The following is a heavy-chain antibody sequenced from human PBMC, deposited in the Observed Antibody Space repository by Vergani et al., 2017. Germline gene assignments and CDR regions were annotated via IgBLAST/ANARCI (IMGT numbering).Heavy chain of an antibody. Sequence: QVQLVESGGGVVQPGRSLRLSCAASGFTFSSYAMHWVRQAPGKGLEWVAVISYDGSNKYYADSVKGRFTISRDNSKNTLYLQMNSLRAEDTAVYYCARVRYCGGDCQNDAFDIWGQGTMVTVSS. CDR3: ARVRYCGGDCQNDAFDI. D-gene: IGHD2-21*01. J-gene: IGHJ3*02. CDR1: GFTFSSYA. V-gene: IGHV3-30-3*01. CDR2: ISYDGSNK.